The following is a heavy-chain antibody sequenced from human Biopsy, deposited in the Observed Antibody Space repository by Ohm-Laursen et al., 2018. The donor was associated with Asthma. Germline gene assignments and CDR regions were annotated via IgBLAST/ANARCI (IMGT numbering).Heavy chain of an antibody. Sequence: SDTLSLTCSVYGGYISSFYWRWIRQSPAKGLEWMGYVYWTGSTNYNPSLKRRITMSVDTSKNRMFLELTSVTAADTAIYYCVRAVRNEQWLAPFDYWGQGKPVTVSS. CDR1: GGYISSFY. CDR2: VYWTGST. J-gene: IGHJ4*02. CDR3: VRAVRNEQWLAPFDY. V-gene: IGHV4-59*07. D-gene: IGHD6-19*01.